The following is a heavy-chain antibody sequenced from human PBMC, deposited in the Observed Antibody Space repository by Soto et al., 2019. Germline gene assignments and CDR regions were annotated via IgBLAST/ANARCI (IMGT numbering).Heavy chain of an antibody. CDR3: ARRPFSAAPSNYYYYMDV. J-gene: IGHJ6*03. D-gene: IGHD6-6*01. V-gene: IGHV4-59*08. Sequence: SETLSLTCTVSGGSISGYYWIWIRQPPGKGLEWIGYVYYTGNTNYNPSLKSRVTISVDTSKNQFSLKVSSVTAADTAVYYCARRPFSAAPSNYYYYMDVWGKGTTVTVSS. CDR2: VYYTGNT. CDR1: GGSISGYY.